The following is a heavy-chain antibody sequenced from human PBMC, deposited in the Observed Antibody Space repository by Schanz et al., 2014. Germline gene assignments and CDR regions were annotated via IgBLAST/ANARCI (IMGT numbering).Heavy chain of an antibody. CDR2: VSASGGGP. CDR3: VPMSIAAQ. CDR1: GITFSGYS. D-gene: IGHD6-6*01. J-gene: IGHJ4*02. Sequence: EVQLVESGGGLAQPGGSLRLSCAASGITFSGYSMNWVRQAPGKGLEWVSLVSASGGGPFYADSVKGRFTISRDNAKNSLYLQMNSLRAEDTAVYYCVPMSIAAQWGQGTLVTVSS. V-gene: IGHV3-48*04.